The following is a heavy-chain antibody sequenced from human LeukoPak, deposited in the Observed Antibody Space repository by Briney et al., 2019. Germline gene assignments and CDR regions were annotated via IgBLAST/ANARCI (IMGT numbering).Heavy chain of an antibody. V-gene: IGHV4-59*02. Sequence: SETLSLTCTVSGGSVNHYYWAWIRQPPGKGLEWIGYISSAGTTNYNPSLKSRVTISVDTSKNQFSLKMSSVTAADTAVYFCARGGPPGYYYDYYMDVWGKGTTVTISS. CDR1: GGSVNHYY. CDR3: ARGGPPGYYYDYYMDV. CDR2: ISSAGTT. J-gene: IGHJ6*03.